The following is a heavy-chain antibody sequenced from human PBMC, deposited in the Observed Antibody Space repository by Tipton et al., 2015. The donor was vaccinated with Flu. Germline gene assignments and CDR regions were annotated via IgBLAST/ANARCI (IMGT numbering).Heavy chain of an antibody. D-gene: IGHD3-10*01. V-gene: IGHV1-2*02. J-gene: IGHJ4*02. Sequence: QLVQSGAELKKPGASVRVSCKASGYTFIVYYLHWVRRAPGQGLEWMGWVSPDGGGATKVAQNFQGRVTLTRDTSINTAYMDLTGLTSDDTAVYYCVRVGRGSYYFDYWGQGTLVSVSS. CDR1: GYTFIVYY. CDR3: VRVGRGSYYFDY. CDR2: VSPDGGGAT.